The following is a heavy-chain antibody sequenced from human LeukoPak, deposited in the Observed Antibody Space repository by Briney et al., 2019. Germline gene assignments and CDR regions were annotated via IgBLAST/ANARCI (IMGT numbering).Heavy chain of an antibody. CDR2: MKRDGSEI. V-gene: IGHV3-7*01. J-gene: IGHJ4*02. CDR1: GFTFSTYW. CDR3: ARERCDY. D-gene: IGHD4-17*01. Sequence: GGSLRLSCSASGFTFSTYWMSWVRQAPGKGLEWVANMKRDGSEIYYVDSVRGRFTISRDNAKNSLYLQMNSLRAEDTAVYYCARERCDYWGQGTLVTVSS.